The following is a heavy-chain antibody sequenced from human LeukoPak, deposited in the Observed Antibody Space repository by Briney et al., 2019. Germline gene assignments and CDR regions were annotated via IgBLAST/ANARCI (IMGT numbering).Heavy chain of an antibody. CDR2: IKQDGSEK. CDR1: GFTFSSYW. V-gene: IGHV3-7*01. Sequence: GGSLRLSCAASGFTFSSYWMSWVRQAPGKGLEWVANIKQDGSEKYYVDSVKGRFTISRDNAKNSLYPQMNSLRAEDTAVYYCARELSLDYYDSSAVNPADYWGQGTLVTVSS. J-gene: IGHJ4*02. D-gene: IGHD3-22*01. CDR3: ARELSLDYYDSSAVNPADY.